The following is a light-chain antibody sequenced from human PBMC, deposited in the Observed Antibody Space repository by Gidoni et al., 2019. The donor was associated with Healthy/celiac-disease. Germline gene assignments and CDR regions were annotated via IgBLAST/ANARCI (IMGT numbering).Light chain of an antibody. CDR3: QQGYSTPLT. J-gene: IGKJ4*01. CDR2: AAS. CDR1: QSISSY. Sequence: DIQMIQSPSSLSASVVDRVTNTCRASQSISSYLNWYQQKPGKAPKLLIYAASSLQSGVPSRFSGSGSGTDFTLTISSLQPEDFATYYCQQGYSTPLTFGGGTKVEIK. V-gene: IGKV1-39*01.